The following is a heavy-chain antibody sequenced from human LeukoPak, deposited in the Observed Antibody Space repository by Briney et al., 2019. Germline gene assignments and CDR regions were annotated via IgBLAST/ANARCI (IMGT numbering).Heavy chain of an antibody. V-gene: IGHV3-48*01. Sequence: GGSLRLSCVASGFTFSGYSMNWVRQAPGKGLEWISYITSRGNTMYYAASMKGRFTISRDNAKNSLYLQINSLRAEDTAVYYRARDSGYKYGDNWFDPWGQGTLVTVSS. D-gene: IGHD5-18*01. J-gene: IGHJ5*02. CDR3: ARDSGYKYGDNWFDP. CDR1: GFTFSGYS. CDR2: ITSRGNTM.